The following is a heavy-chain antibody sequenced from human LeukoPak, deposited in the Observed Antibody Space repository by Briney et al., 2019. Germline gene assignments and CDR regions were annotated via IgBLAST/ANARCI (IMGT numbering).Heavy chain of an antibody. CDR3: ARAEWLVTPDY. Sequence: GGSLRLSCAVSGFTFSSYYMHWVRQAPGKGLVWVSRINSDGRSTSYADSVKGRFTISRDNAKNTLYLQMNSLRAEDTAVYYCARAEWLVTPDYWGQGTLVTVSS. J-gene: IGHJ4*02. CDR2: INSDGRST. CDR1: GFTFSSYY. D-gene: IGHD6-19*01. V-gene: IGHV3-74*01.